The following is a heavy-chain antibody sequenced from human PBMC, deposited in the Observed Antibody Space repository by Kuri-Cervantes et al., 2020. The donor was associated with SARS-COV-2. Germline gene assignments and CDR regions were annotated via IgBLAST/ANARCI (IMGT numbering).Heavy chain of an antibody. CDR3: AKDCTYYDILTGYDY. Sequence: GGSLRLSCVASGFTFSAYTLNWVRQAPGKGLEWVSSITRSSVYISYADSLKGRFTISRDNSKNTLYLQMNSLRAEDTAVYYCAKDCTYYDILTGYDYWGQGTLVTVSS. CDR1: GFTFSAYT. D-gene: IGHD3-9*01. V-gene: IGHV3-21*04. J-gene: IGHJ4*02. CDR2: ITRSSVYI.